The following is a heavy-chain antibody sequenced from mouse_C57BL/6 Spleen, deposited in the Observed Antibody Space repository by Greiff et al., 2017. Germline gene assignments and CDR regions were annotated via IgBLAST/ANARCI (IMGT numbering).Heavy chain of an antibody. CDR3: TSHYYGSSYVSFDY. D-gene: IGHD1-1*01. CDR1: GFNIKDYY. CDR2: IDPEDGDT. J-gene: IGHJ2*01. V-gene: IGHV14-1*01. Sequence: EVQLVESGAELVRPGASVKLSCTASGFNIKDYYMHWVKQRPEQGLEWIGRIDPEDGDTEYAPKFQGKATMTADTSSNTAYLQLSSLTSEDTAVYYCTSHYYGSSYVSFDYWGQGTTLTVSS.